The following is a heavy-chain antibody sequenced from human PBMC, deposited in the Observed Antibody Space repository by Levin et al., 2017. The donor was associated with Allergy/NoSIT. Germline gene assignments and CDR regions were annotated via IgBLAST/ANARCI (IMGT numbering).Heavy chain of an antibody. Sequence: GGSLRLSSAASGFTFSSYGMHWVRQAPGKGLEWVAVIWYDGSNKYYADSVKGRFTISRDNSKNTLYLQMNSLRAEDTAVYYCARDKGGAKVYYFDYWGQGTLVTVSS. CDR2: IWYDGSNK. V-gene: IGHV3-33*01. D-gene: IGHD3-16*01. J-gene: IGHJ4*02. CDR3: ARDKGGAKVYYFDY. CDR1: GFTFSSYG.